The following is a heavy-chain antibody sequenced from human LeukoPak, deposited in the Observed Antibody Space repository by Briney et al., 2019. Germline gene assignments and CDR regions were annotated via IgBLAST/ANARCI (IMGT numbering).Heavy chain of an antibody. D-gene: IGHD3-10*01. J-gene: IGHJ5*02. CDR2: IKQDGSEK. CDR3: ARVGGCSGITCYGYNWFDT. CDR1: GFTFSSYW. Sequence: GGSLRLSCAASGFTFSSYWMSWVRQAPGKGLEWVANIKQDGSEKYYVDSVKGRFTISRDNAKNTLYLQMSSLRADDTAVYYCARVGGCSGITCYGYNWFDTWGRGTLVTVSS. V-gene: IGHV3-7*01.